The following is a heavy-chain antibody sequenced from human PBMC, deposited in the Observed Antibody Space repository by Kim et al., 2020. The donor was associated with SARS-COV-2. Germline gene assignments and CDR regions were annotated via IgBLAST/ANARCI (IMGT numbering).Heavy chain of an antibody. V-gene: IGHV3-23*01. Sequence: AVSVKVRFTISRNNSRNTVSLQMNSLTVEDTAVYYCSKGRSSGKVDWFDPWGQGTLVTVAS. CDR3: SKGRSSGKVDWFDP. D-gene: IGHD5-12*01. J-gene: IGHJ5*02.